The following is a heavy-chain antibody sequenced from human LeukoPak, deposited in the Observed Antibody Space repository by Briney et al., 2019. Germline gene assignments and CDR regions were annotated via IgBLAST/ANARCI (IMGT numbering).Heavy chain of an antibody. V-gene: IGHV3-30*18. D-gene: IGHD2-15*01. J-gene: IGHJ4*02. CDR2: ISYDSVNK. CDR1: GFTFSNYG. CDR3: AKDVGAASGRVNYFAH. Sequence: GGSLRLSCAASGFTFSNYGMHWVRQAPGKGLEWVAVISYDSVNKYYAGSVRGRFTTSRDNSKNTLYLQMNSLRADDTAMYYCAKDVGAASGRVNYFAHWGQGTLLTVSS.